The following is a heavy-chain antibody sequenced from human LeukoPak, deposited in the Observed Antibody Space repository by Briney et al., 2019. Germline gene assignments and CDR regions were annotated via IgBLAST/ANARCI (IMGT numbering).Heavy chain of an antibody. CDR1: GFTFTDYY. D-gene: IGHD2/OR15-2a*01. V-gene: IGHV1-2*02. J-gene: IGHJ4*02. Sequence: ASVKVSCKSSGFTFTDYYVHWVRQAPGQGLEWMGYIGPHSSATSSPQEFQGRVTMTRDTSMSTAYMELTRLTSDDTAVYYCAREGNGLLSKDFDYWGQGTLVTVSS. CDR2: IGPHSSAT. CDR3: AREGNGLLSKDFDY.